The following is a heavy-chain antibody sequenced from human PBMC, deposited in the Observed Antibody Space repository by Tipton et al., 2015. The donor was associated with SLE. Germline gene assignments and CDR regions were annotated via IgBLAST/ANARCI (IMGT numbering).Heavy chain of an antibody. CDR1: GFTFSNYA. CDR2: IWYDGGNK. CDR3: AKDRHIVTTTASGMDV. D-gene: IGHD5-12*01. J-gene: IGHJ6*02. Sequence: RSLRLSCVASGFTFSNYAMHWVRQAPGKGLEWVAVIWYDGGNKYYADSVKGRFTISRGNSIKTAYLQMNSLTTEDTAVYYCAKDRHIVTTTASGMDVWGQGTTVTVSS. V-gene: IGHV3-30*18.